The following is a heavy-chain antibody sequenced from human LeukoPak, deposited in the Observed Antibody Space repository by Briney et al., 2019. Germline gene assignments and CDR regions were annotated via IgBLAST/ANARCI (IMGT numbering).Heavy chain of an antibody. CDR1: GFTFSSYG. V-gene: IGHV3-30*02. D-gene: IGHD3-22*01. CDR3: AKGKDDYDSSGSNWFDP. Sequence: GGSLRLSCAASGFTFSSYGMHWVRQAPGKGLEWVAFIRYDGSNKYYADSVKGRFTISRDNSKNTLYLQMNSLRAEDTAVYYCAKGKDDYDSSGSNWFDPWGQGTLVAVSS. J-gene: IGHJ5*02. CDR2: IRYDGSNK.